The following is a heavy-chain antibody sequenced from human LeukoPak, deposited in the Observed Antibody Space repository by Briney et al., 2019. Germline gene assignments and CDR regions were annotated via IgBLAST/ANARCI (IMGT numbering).Heavy chain of an antibody. CDR3: ARAHYDTNSYAFDI. CDR1: GGSISSYY. J-gene: IGHJ3*02. CDR2: IYYSGST. Sequence: SETLSLTCTVSGGSISSYYWSWIRQPPGKGLEWIGYIYYSGSTNYKPSLKSRVTISVDTSKNQFSLKLTTVTAADTAVYYCARAHYDTNSYAFDIWGQGTMVTVSS. V-gene: IGHV4-59*01. D-gene: IGHD3-22*01.